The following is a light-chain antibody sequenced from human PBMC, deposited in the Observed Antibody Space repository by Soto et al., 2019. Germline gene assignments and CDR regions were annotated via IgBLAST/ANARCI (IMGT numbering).Light chain of an antibody. J-gene: IGKJ2*01. CDR2: GAS. Sequence: ESVLTQSQGTLSLSPRERVTLSCRASQTFGSTYLAWYQQRPGQSPRLLIYGASRRASGIPDRFRGSGSGTDFTLTISRLEPEDFAVYYCQQFGTSPLYTFGQGTKLEIK. V-gene: IGKV3-20*01. CDR3: QQFGTSPLYT. CDR1: QTFGSTY.